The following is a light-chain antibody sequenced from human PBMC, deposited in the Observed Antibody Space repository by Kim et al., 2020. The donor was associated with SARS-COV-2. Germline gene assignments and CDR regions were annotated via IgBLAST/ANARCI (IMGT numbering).Light chain of an antibody. Sequence: TVTILCPGTFSNSGAGSDVHWYQVLPLTAHNPLIHADVNRPTGVPDRISGSKSGTSASLSISVLQAEDEADYYCQSFDNSLGSWVFGRGTKLTVL. CDR1: FSNSGAGSD. CDR3: QSFDNSLGSWV. V-gene: IGLV1-40*01. J-gene: IGLJ3*02. CDR2: ADV.